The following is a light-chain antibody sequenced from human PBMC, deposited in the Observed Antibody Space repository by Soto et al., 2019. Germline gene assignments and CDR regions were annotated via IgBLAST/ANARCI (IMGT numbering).Light chain of an antibody. Sequence: AIQLTQSPSSLSASLGDRVTMSCRASQGINSALGWYQQKPGKAPKLLIYDASTLESGVPSRFSGSGSGTDFTLTISSLQPGDFATYYCQQFSDYPITFGQGTRLDIK. CDR3: QQFSDYPIT. J-gene: IGKJ5*01. CDR1: QGINSA. CDR2: DAS. V-gene: IGKV1D-13*01.